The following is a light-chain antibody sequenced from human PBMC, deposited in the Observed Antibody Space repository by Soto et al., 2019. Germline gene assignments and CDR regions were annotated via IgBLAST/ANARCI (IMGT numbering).Light chain of an antibody. V-gene: IGKV3-15*01. CDR2: GAS. CDR3: QQYNNWPRT. CDR1: QSVSSN. J-gene: IGKJ1*01. Sequence: EIVMTQSPATLSVSLGERATLSCRASQSVSSNLAWYQQKPGQAPRLLIYGASTRATGTPARFSGSGSGTEFTLTISSLQSEDFAVYYCQQYNNWPRTFGQGTKVDIK.